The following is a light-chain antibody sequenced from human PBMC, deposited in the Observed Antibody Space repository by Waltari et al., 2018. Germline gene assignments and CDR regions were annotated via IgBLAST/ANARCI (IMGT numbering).Light chain of an antibody. Sequence: DIVMTPSPDSLAVSLGERATIDCKSSQSVFYRSDNKNYLAWYQHKPGQPPKLLFYWASTRESGVPDRFRASGSGTDFTLTINNLQAEDVAVYYCQQYYRSRTFGQGTKVEIK. CDR1: QSVFYRSDNKNY. CDR2: WAS. V-gene: IGKV4-1*01. J-gene: IGKJ1*01. CDR3: QQYYRSRT.